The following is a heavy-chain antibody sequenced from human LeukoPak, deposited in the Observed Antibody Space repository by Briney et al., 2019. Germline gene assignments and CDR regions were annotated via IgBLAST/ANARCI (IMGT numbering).Heavy chain of an antibody. Sequence: PSETLSLTCGVYGGSFSDYYWSWIRQPPGKGLEWIGEINHSGSTNYNPSLKSRVTISVDRSKNQFSLKLSSVTAADTAVYYCARDSPNWGYDYWGQGTLVTVSS. D-gene: IGHD7-27*01. V-gene: IGHV4-34*01. CDR1: GGSFSDYY. CDR2: INHSGST. CDR3: ARDSPNWGYDY. J-gene: IGHJ4*02.